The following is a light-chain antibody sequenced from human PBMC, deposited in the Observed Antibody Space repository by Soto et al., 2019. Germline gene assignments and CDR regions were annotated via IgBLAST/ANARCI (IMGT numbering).Light chain of an antibody. CDR3: HHFGSLPET. Sequence: EIVLTQSPGILSLSPGARASLSCGASQSISSSFLAWYQQKPGRAPRLLFYSASSRATGIPDRFSGSGSGTDFTLTISRLEPEDFAVYYCHHFGSLPETFGQGTKVDIK. V-gene: IGKV3-20*01. CDR1: QSISSSF. CDR2: SAS. J-gene: IGKJ1*01.